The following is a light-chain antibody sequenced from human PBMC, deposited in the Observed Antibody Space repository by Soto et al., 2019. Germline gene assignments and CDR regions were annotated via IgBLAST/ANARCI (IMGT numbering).Light chain of an antibody. J-gene: IGKJ1*01. V-gene: IGKV1-5*01. Sequence: DIQMTQSPSTLSASVGDRVTITCRASQTTDNWLAWYQHKPGEAPKLLIYDVSNLGSGVPSRFSGSGSGTEFTLTIRSLKRDDFATYYCQQYKTYWTFGQGTKVDIK. CDR2: DVS. CDR1: QTTDNW. CDR3: QQYKTYWT.